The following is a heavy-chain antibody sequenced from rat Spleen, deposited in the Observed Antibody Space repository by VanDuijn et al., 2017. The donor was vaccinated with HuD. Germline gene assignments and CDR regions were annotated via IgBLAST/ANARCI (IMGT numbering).Heavy chain of an antibody. CDR3: ARTYYYDGYYYFDY. Sequence: EVQLVESDGGLVQPGRSLELSCAASGFTFSDYNMAWVRQAPKKGLEWVATIIYDGSRTYYRDSVKGRFTFSRDNAKTTLYLQMDSLRSEDTATYYCARTYYYDGYYYFDYWGQGVMVTVSS. J-gene: IGHJ2*01. D-gene: IGHD1-12*03. V-gene: IGHV5S10*01. CDR1: GFTFSDYN. CDR2: IIYDGSRT.